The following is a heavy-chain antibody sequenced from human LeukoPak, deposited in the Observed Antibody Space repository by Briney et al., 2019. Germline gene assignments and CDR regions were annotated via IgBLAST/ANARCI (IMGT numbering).Heavy chain of an antibody. J-gene: IGHJ4*02. CDR1: GFTVSSNY. V-gene: IGHV3-20*04. CDR3: ASFSGTSCYDY. Sequence: GGSLRLSCAASGFTVSSNYMSWVRQAPGKGLEWVSGINWNGGSTGYADSVKGRFTISRDNAKNSLYLQMNSLRAEDTALYYCASFSGTSCYDYWGQGTLVTVSS. D-gene: IGHD2-2*01. CDR2: INWNGGST.